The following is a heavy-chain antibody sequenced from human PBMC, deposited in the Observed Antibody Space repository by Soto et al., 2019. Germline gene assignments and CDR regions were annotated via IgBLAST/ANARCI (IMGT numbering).Heavy chain of an antibody. V-gene: IGHV1-3*01. Sequence: GASVKVSCKASGYTFTSYAMHWVRQAPGQRLEWMGWINAGNGNTKYSQKFQGRVTITRDTSASTAYMELSSLRSEDTAVYYCARSYCSGGSCYWDYYYYMDVWGKGTTVTVSS. CDR2: INAGNGNT. J-gene: IGHJ6*03. CDR3: ARSYCSGGSCYWDYYYYMDV. D-gene: IGHD2-15*01. CDR1: GYTFTSYA.